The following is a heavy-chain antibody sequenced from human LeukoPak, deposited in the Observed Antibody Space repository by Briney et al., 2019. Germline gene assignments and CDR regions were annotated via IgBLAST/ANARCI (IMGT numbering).Heavy chain of an antibody. Sequence: SETLSLTCAVYGGSFSGHYWSWIRQPPGKGLEWVGEINHSGNTNYNPSLKSRVTVSVDTPKNQFSLKLSSVTAADTAVYYCASRGGYKFRFTDYYYYYMDVWGNGTTVTVSS. CDR1: GGSFSGHY. CDR3: ASRGGYKFRFTDYYYYYMDV. D-gene: IGHD5-24*01. J-gene: IGHJ6*03. V-gene: IGHV4-34*01. CDR2: INHSGNT.